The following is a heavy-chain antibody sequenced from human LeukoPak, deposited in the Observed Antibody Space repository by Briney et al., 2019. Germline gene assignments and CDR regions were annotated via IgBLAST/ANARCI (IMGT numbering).Heavy chain of an antibody. CDR1: GGSVSSHY. V-gene: IGHV4-59*02. D-gene: IGHD3-10*01. CDR2: IYYSGST. Sequence: SETLSLTCTVSGGSVSSHYWSWIRQPPGKGLEWIGYIYYSGSTNYNPSLKSRVTISVDTSKNQFSLKLSSVTAADTAVYYCARSGQSRRGPFDYWGQGTLVTVSS. J-gene: IGHJ4*02. CDR3: ARSGQSRRGPFDY.